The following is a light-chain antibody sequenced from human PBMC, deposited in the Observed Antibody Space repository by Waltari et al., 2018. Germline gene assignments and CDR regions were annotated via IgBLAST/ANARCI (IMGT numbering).Light chain of an antibody. J-gene: IGKJ1*01. CDR1: QSVTRA. Sequence: EIVLTQYPGTLSLSPGERATLSCRTSQSVTRALAWYQQKPGQAPRLLIYGASNRATGIPDRFSGSGSGTDFSLTISSLEPEDFAVYYCQHYLRLPVTFGQGTKVEVK. V-gene: IGKV3-20*01. CDR3: QHYLRLPVT. CDR2: GAS.